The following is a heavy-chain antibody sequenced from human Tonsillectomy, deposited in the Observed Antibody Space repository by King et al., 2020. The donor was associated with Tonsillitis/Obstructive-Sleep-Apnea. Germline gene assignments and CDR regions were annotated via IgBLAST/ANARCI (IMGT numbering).Heavy chain of an antibody. CDR3: AALSVAATG. CDR1: GYILTGFY. V-gene: IGHV1-2*06. CDR2: INPNSGAT. D-gene: IGHD6-19*01. Sequence: HVQLVESGAEVKKPGASVKVSCKASGYILTGFYIHWVRQAPGQGLEWMGRINPNSGATNYAQKFQGRVTMTRDTSISTVYMELSRLRSDDTAVYYCAALSVAATGWGQGTLVTVSS. J-gene: IGHJ4*02.